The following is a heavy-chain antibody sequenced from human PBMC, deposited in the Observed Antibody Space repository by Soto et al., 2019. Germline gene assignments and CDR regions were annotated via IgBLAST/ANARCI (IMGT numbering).Heavy chain of an antibody. V-gene: IGHV3-30*18. CDR2: ISYNGRSQ. CDR3: TKEAYSSGWCAPTKH. J-gene: IGHJ4*02. CDR1: GFTFNTYG. Sequence: QVQLVDSGGGVVQPGRSLRLSCAASGFTFNTYGMHWVRQAPGKGLEWVALISYNGRSQYYADSVKGRFTISRDNSNNTLFPQRNNLRLENTAIYYCTKEAYSSGWCAPTKHWGQGTLVIVSS. D-gene: IGHD6-19*01.